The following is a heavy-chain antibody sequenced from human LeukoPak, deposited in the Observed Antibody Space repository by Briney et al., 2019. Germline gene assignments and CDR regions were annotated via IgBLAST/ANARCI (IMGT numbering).Heavy chain of an antibody. CDR3: ARLRVSWNYGPPVGYFDY. CDR2: IYYSGTT. D-gene: IGHD1-7*01. J-gene: IGHJ4*02. Sequence: PSETLSLTCTLSGGSISSSSYYWGWLRHPPGKRLEWIGSIYYSGTTYYNPYLKSRVSISVDTAKNQFYLKLSSVTAADTAVYYCARLRVSWNYGPPVGYFDYWGQGTLVTVSS. V-gene: IGHV4-39*01. CDR1: GGSISSSSYY.